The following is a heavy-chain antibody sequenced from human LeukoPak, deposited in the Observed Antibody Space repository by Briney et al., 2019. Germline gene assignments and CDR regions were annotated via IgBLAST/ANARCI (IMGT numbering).Heavy chain of an antibody. CDR1: GFTFSSYA. CDR3: ARDAEMATETFYY. CDR2: ISYDGSNK. Sequence: GGSLRLSCAASGFTFSSYAMHRVRQAPGMGLEWVAVISYDGSNKYYADSVKGRSTISRDNSKNTLYLQMNSLRPEDTAVYFCARDAEMATETFYYWGQGTLVTVSS. J-gene: IGHJ4*02. V-gene: IGHV3-30-3*01. D-gene: IGHD5-24*01.